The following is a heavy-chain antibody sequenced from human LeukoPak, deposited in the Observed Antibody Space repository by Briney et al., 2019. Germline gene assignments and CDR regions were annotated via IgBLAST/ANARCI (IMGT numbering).Heavy chain of an antibody. V-gene: IGHV4-34*01. Sequence: ASETLSLTCAVYGGSFSGYYWSWIRQPPGKGLEWIGEINHSGSTNYNPSLKSRVTISVDTSKNQFSLKLSSVTAADTAVYYCAKDRPPYYGSGSSMDVWGKGTTVTISS. CDR3: AKDRPPYYGSGSSMDV. J-gene: IGHJ6*04. D-gene: IGHD3-10*01. CDR2: INHSGST. CDR1: GGSFSGYY.